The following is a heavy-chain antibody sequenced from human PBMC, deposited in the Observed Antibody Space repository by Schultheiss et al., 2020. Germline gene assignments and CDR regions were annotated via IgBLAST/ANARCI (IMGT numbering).Heavy chain of an antibody. Sequence: SETLSLTCTVSGGSISSGGYYWSWIRQHPGKGLEWIGYIYYSGSTYYNPSLKSRVTISSDTSQSQFSLKLKSVTAADTAVYYCARGSKWSWHLDLWGRGALVTVSS. CDR3: ARGSKWSWHLDL. J-gene: IGHJ2*01. CDR2: IYYSGST. V-gene: IGHV4-31*03. D-gene: IGHD2-15*01. CDR1: GGSISSGGYY.